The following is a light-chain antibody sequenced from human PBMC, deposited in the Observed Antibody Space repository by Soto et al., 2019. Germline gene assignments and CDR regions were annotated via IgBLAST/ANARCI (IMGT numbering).Light chain of an antibody. V-gene: IGKV3-15*01. Sequence: EIVMTQSPATLSVSPGERATLSCRASQSVSSNLAWYQQKPGQAPRLLIYGASTRATGIPARFSGSGSGTDFTLTISRLEPEDFAVYYCQHYGSLVLTFGGGTKVEIK. CDR2: GAS. CDR1: QSVSSN. CDR3: QHYGSLVLT. J-gene: IGKJ4*01.